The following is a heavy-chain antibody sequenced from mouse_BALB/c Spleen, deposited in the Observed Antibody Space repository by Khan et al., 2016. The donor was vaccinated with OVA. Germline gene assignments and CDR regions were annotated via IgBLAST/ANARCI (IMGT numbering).Heavy chain of an antibody. CDR1: GFTFSRYG. D-gene: IGHD2-14*01. Sequence: LVQSGGSLKLSCAASGFTFSRYGMSWVRQTPDKRLELVATINSNGDSTYYPDSVKGRFTISRDNAKNTLYLQMSSLKSEDTAMYYCARGYAMDYWGQGTSVTVSS. CDR3: ARGYAMDY. J-gene: IGHJ4*01. V-gene: IGHV5-6-3*01. CDR2: INSNGDST.